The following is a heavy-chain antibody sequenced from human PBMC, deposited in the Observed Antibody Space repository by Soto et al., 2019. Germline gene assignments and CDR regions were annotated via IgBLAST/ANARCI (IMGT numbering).Heavy chain of an antibody. J-gene: IGHJ6*02. CDR2: IIPIFGTA. Sequence: SVKVSCKASGGTFSTYAISWVRQAPGQGLEWVGGIIPIFGTANYAQKFQDRVTITADESTSTAYMELGSLRSEDTAVYYCARAAYSYVTAYLSYYYVMDVCGQGSTVTVSS. V-gene: IGHV1-69*13. CDR3: ARAAYSYVTAYLSYYYVMDV. D-gene: IGHD5-18*01. CDR1: GGTFSTYA.